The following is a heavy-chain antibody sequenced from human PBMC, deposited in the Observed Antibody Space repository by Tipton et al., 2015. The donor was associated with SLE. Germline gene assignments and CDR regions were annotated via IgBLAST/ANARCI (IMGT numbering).Heavy chain of an antibody. Sequence: TLSLTCTVSNFSINSGYYWGWIRQPPGKGLEWIGSIYHSGSAYYNPSLKSRVTISVDTSKNQFSLKLSSATAADTAVYYCARGISPRVFDIWGQGTMVTVAS. V-gene: IGHV4-38-2*02. CDR2: IYHSGSA. CDR3: ARGISPRVFDI. CDR1: NFSINSGYY. J-gene: IGHJ3*02.